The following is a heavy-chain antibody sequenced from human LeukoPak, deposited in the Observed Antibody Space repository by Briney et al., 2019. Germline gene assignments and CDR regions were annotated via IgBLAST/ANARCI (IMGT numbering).Heavy chain of an antibody. D-gene: IGHD3-22*01. J-gene: IGHJ5*02. CDR2: ITSNGNSI. V-gene: IGHV3-9*01. CDR1: GFTFKDFA. CDR3: AKGGYYDTTGYMSES. Sequence: GGSLRLSCAASGFTFKDFAMHRVRQGPGKGLEWVSGITSNGNSIGYADSVKGRFSISRDNADNSLYLQLNSLRAEDTALYYCAKGGYYDTTGYMSESWGQGTLVIVSS.